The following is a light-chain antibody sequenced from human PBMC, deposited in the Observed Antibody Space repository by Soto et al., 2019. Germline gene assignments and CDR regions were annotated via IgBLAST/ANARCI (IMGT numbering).Light chain of an antibody. Sequence: DIQMTQSPSSLSASVGDRVAITCRASQSISSYLNWYQQKPGKAPKLLIYAASSLQSGVPSRFGGSGSGTDFTLTISSLHPEDFATYYCQQSYSTPRTFGQGSKLEIK. CDR1: QSISSY. CDR3: QQSYSTPRT. J-gene: IGKJ2*01. V-gene: IGKV1-39*01. CDR2: AAS.